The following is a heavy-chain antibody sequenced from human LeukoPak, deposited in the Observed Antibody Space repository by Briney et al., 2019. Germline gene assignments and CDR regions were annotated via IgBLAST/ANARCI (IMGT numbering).Heavy chain of an antibody. D-gene: IGHD3-22*01. J-gene: IGHJ4*02. Sequence: PGGSLRLSCAASGFTFSTYSMNWVRQAPGKGLEGVSYISSSSGTMYYADSVKGRFTISRDNAQNSLYLQMNSLTAEDTAVYYCARAPAYYYDSSGYYYWGQGILVTVSS. CDR2: ISSSSGTM. CDR3: ARAPAYYYDSSGYYY. V-gene: IGHV3-48*04. CDR1: GFTFSTYS.